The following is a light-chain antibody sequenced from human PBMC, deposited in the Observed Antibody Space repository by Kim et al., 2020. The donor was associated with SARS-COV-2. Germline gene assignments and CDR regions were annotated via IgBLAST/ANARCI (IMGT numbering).Light chain of an antibody. CDR3: QAWDSTSYV. V-gene: IGLV3-1*01. Sequence: SYELTQPPSVSVSPGQTVSITCSGDDLGKRYASWYQQKPGQSPVLVIYEDSKRPSGIPDRFSGSNSGNTATLAISETQAMDEADYLCQAWDSTSYVFGTGTKVTVL. CDR1: DLGKRY. J-gene: IGLJ1*01. CDR2: EDS.